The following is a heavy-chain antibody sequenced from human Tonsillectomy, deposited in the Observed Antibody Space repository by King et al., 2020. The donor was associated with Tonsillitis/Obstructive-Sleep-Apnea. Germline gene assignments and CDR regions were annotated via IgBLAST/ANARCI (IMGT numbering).Heavy chain of an antibody. D-gene: IGHD1-26*01. V-gene: IGHV3-11*05. CDR3: ARDRRGEEWELPHGGFDN. CDR1: GFTFSDYY. CDR2: VSSSSRYT. Sequence: VQLVESGGGLVKPGGSLRLSCAASGFTFSDYYMSWIRQAPGKGLEWVSYVSSSSRYTHYVDSVKGRFTISRDNANNSLYLQMSSLRAEDTAVYYCARDRRGEEWELPHGGFDNWGQGTLVTVSS. J-gene: IGHJ4*02.